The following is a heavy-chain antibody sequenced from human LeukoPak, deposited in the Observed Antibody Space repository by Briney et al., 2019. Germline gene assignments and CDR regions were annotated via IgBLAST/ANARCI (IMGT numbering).Heavy chain of an antibody. CDR1: GYTFPNFW. D-gene: IGHD3-22*01. CDR2: IYPSDSDT. V-gene: IGHV5-51*01. J-gene: IGHJ3*02. Sequence: GESLKISCKGSGYTFPNFWIGWVRQMPGKGLEWMGIIYPSDSDTRYSPSFQGQVTISADKSISTAYLQWSSLKASDTAMYYCARPMTRGAFDIWGQGTMVTVSS. CDR3: ARPMTRGAFDI.